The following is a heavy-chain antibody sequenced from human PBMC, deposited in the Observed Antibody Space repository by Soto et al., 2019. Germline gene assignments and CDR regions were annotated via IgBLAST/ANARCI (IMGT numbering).Heavy chain of an antibody. Sequence: QVQLQQWRAGLLKPSGTLSLTCAVYGGSFSGYYWSWIRQPPGKGLEWNGEINHSGSINYNPSLKSKISISRDRSKNQYSRRLNSGIAADAAEYNCTKGISMPGVDPMDAPDKSYLNYWGLGTLVTVSS. V-gene: IGHV4-34*01. J-gene: IGHJ4*01. CDR3: TKGISMPGVDPMDAPDKSYLNY. CDR2: INHSGSI. CDR1: GGSFSGYY. D-gene: IGHD2-2*01.